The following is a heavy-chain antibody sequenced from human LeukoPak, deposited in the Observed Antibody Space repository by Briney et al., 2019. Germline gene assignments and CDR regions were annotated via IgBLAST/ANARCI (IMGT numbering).Heavy chain of an antibody. CDR3: TTDNLRVRQWLVLNNDY. CDR1: GFTVSSNY. V-gene: IGHV3-15*01. CDR2: IKSKTDGGTT. J-gene: IGHJ4*02. D-gene: IGHD6-19*01. Sequence: GGSLRLSCAASGFTVSSNYMSWVRQAPGKGLEWVGRIKSKTDGGTTDYAAPVKGRFTISRDDSKNTLYLQMNSLKTEDTAVYYCTTDNLRVRQWLVLNNDYWGQGTLVTVSS.